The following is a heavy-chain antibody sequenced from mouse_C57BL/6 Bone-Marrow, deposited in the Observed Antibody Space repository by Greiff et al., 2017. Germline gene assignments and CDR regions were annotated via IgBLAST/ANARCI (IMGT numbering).Heavy chain of an antibody. CDR1: GFNIKDDY. CDR3: TTMMFDY. Sequence: VQLKESGAELVRPGASVKLSCTASGFNIKDDYMHWVKQRPEQGLEWIGWFDPENGDTEYASKFQGKATITADTSSNTAYLQLSSLTSEDTAVYYCTTMMFDYWGQGTTLTVSS. V-gene: IGHV14-4*01. CDR2: FDPENGDT. D-gene: IGHD2-3*01. J-gene: IGHJ2*01.